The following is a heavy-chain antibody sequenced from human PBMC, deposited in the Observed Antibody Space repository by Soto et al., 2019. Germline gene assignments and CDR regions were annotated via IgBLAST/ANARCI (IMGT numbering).Heavy chain of an antibody. V-gene: IGHV3-33*01. CDR3: ARDKRGSSSWYRMDV. J-gene: IGHJ6*03. CDR2: IWYDGSNK. CDR1: GFTFSSYG. Sequence: GGSLRLSCAASGFTFSSYGMHWVRQAPGKGLEWVAVIWYDGSNKYYADSVKGRFTISRDNSKNTLYLQMNSLRAEDTAVYYCARDKRGSSSWYRMDVWGKGTTVTVSS. D-gene: IGHD6-13*01.